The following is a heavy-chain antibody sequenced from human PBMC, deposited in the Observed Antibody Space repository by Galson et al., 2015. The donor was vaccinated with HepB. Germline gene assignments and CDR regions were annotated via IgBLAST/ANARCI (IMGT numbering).Heavy chain of an antibody. J-gene: IGHJ4*02. CDR1: GYTFTSYG. D-gene: IGHD3-16*02. Sequence: SVKVSCKASGYTFTSYGISWVRQAPGQGLEWMGWISAYNGNTNYAQKLQGRVTMTTDTSTSTAYMELRSLRSDDTAVYYCARGWGEYYDYVWGSYREGTGYDYWGQGTLVTVSS. V-gene: IGHV1-18*01. CDR2: ISAYNGNT. CDR3: ARGWGEYYDYVWGSYREGTGYDY.